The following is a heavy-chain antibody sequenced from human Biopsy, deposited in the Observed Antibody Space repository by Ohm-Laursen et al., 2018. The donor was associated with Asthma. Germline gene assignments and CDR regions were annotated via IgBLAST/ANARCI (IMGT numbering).Heavy chain of an antibody. CDR1: GYTFISFA. CDR2: VNTGNGDT. D-gene: IGHD3-9*01. J-gene: IGHJ3*01. V-gene: IGHV1-3*04. CDR3: ARTYYDFLTGQVKDVFGV. Sequence: SVTVSCKVSGYTFISFAIHWARQAPGQRLEWMGWVNTGNGDTKHSQKFQGRVTITRDTSASTAYMELRSLRSEDTATYYCARTYYDFLTGQVKDVFGVWGQGTMVTVSS.